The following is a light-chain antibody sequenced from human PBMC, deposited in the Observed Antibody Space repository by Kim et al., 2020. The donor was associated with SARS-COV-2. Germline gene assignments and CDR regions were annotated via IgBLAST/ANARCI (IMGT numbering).Light chain of an antibody. CDR3: QQTYTLPGT. V-gene: IGKV1-39*01. CDR2: AAS. CDR1: QKIVNY. J-gene: IGKJ1*01. Sequence: ASVGDRITITCRASQKIVNYLNWYQKKPGKAPNVLIYAASSLHNGVPSRFSGSESGTNFTLTINNLQPEDFATYYCQQTYTLPGTFGQGTKVDIK.